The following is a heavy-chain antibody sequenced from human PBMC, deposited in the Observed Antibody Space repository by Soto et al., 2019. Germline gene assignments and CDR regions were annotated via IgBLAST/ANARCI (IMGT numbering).Heavy chain of an antibody. CDR2: IRGSGLTT. V-gene: IGHV3-23*01. Sequence: EVQLLESGGGSVQPGGSLRLSCAASGFTFSSYAMSWVRQAPGKGLEWVSAIRGSGLTTYYADSVKGRFAISRDNSKNALYLQMNSLRAEDTAIYYCAKRGGTAAGTGYFDYWGQGTLVTVSS. J-gene: IGHJ4*02. CDR3: AKRGGTAAGTGYFDY. CDR1: GFTFSSYA. D-gene: IGHD6-13*01.